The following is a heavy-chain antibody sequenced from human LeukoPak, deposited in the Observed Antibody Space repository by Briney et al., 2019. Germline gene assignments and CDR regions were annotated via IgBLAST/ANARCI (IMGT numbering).Heavy chain of an antibody. J-gene: IGHJ4*02. Sequence: GGSLRLSCAASGFTFSSYAMSWVRQAPGKGLEWASAISGSGGSTYYADSVKGRFTISRDNSKNTLYLQMNSLRAEDTAVYYCAKHSSSSFLSGFDYWGQGTLVTVSS. V-gene: IGHV3-23*01. CDR2: ISGSGGST. D-gene: IGHD6-6*01. CDR3: AKHSSSSFLSGFDY. CDR1: GFTFSSYA.